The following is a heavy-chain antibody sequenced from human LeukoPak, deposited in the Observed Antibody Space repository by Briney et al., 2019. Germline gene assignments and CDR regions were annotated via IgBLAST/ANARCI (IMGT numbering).Heavy chain of an antibody. CDR1: GFTFSSYA. Sequence: GGSLRLSCAASGFTFSSYAMSWVRQAPGKGLEWVSAISGSGGSTYYADSVKGRFTISRDNSKNTLYLQMNSLRAEDTAVYYCAKGQTYYYGSGSFDYWGQGTLVTVSS. J-gene: IGHJ4*02. D-gene: IGHD3-10*01. V-gene: IGHV3-23*01. CDR3: AKGQTYYYGSGSFDY. CDR2: ISGSGGST.